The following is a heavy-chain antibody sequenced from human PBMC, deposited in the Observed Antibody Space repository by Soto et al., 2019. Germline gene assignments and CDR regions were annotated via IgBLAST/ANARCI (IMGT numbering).Heavy chain of an antibody. D-gene: IGHD2-2*01. CDR3: ARVRKWSSRRIDY. J-gene: IGHJ4*02. V-gene: IGHV1-2*02. CDR1: GYTFTGYY. CDR2: INPNSGGT. Sequence: GASVKVSCKASGYTFTGYYMHWVRQAPGQGLEWMGWINPNSGGTNYAQKFQGRVTMTRDTSISTAYMELSRLRSDDTAVYYCARVRKWSSRRIDYWGQGTLVTVYS.